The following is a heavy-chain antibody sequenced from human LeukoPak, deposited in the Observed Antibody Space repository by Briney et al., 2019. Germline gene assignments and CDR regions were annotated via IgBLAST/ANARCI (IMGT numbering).Heavy chain of an antibody. Sequence: PGGSLRLSCAASGFTFSSYGMHWVRQAPGKGLEWVAFIRYDGSNKYYADSVKGRFTTSRDNSKNTLYLQMNSLRAEDTAVYYCAKDPEVEGYDSSGYYYVWGQGTLVTVSS. CDR2: IRYDGSNK. D-gene: IGHD3-22*01. V-gene: IGHV3-30*02. J-gene: IGHJ4*02. CDR3: AKDPEVEGYDSSGYYYV. CDR1: GFTFSSYG.